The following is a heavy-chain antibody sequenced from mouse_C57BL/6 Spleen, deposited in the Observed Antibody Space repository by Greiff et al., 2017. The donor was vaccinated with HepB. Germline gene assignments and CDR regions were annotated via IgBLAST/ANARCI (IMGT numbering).Heavy chain of an antibody. CDR2: IYPGDGDT. D-gene: IGHD2-4*01. Sequence: VKLMESGAELVKPGASVKISCKASGYAFSSYWMNWVKQRPGKGLEWIGQIYPGDGDTNYNGKFKGKATLTADKSSSTAYMQLSSLTSEDSAVYCCAKKGDYDDYAMDYWGQGTSVTVSS. CDR1: GYAFSSYW. V-gene: IGHV1-80*01. CDR3: AKKGDYDDYAMDY. J-gene: IGHJ4*01.